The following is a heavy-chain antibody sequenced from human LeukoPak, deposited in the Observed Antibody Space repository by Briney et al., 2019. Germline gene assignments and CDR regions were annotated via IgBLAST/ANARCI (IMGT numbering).Heavy chain of an antibody. CDR2: IQTGDSKT. Sequence: GESLKVSCKGSGYSFTSYWIAWVRQMPGKGPEWMGIIQTGDSKTRYSPSFQGQVTVSADKSISTAYLRWSSLKATDTAIYYCARHRGTTSTTGALYYYYGMDVWGQGTTVTVSS. CDR1: GYSFTSYW. V-gene: IGHV5-51*01. D-gene: IGHD2-2*01. J-gene: IGHJ6*02. CDR3: ARHRGTTSTTGALYYYYGMDV.